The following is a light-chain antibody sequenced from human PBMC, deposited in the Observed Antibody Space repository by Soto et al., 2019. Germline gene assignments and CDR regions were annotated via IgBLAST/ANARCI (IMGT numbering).Light chain of an antibody. J-gene: IGLJ1*01. CDR3: KSYAGTNTYV. CDR1: KNDIGVYDF. Sequence: QSVLTQPPSASVSPGQSVTISCTGTKNDIGVYDFVSWYQHHPGKAPRLIIYEVVQRPSGVPDRFSGSKSGNTASLTVSGLQAADEADYFCKSYAGTNTYVFGSWPKVTVL. V-gene: IGLV2-8*01. CDR2: EVV.